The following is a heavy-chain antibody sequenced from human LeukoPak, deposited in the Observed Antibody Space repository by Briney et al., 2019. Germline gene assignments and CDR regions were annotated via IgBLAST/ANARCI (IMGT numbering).Heavy chain of an antibody. CDR1: GGSFSGYY. CDR2: INHSGST. V-gene: IGHV4-34*01. J-gene: IGHJ5*02. D-gene: IGHD2-15*01. CDR3: ARGPIVVVVAATRGWFDP. Sequence: SETLSLTCAVYGGSFSGYYWSWIRQPPGKGLEWIGEINHSGSTNYNPSLKSRVTISVDTSKNQFSLKLSSVTAADTAVYYCARGPIVVVVAATRGWFDPWGQGTLVTVSS.